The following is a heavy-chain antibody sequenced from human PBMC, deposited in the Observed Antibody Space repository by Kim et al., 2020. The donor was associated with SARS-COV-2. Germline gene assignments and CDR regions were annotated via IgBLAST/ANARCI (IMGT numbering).Heavy chain of an antibody. J-gene: IGHJ6*02. V-gene: IGHV3-13*01. D-gene: IGHD3-10*01. CDR1: GFTFSSYD. CDR2: IGTAGDT. CDR3: ARGHGYGSGTDYYYSGMDV. Sequence: GGSLRLSCAASGFTFSSYDMHWVRQATGKGLEWVSAIGTAGDTYYPGSAKGRFTISRENAKNSLYLQMNSLRAGDTAVYYCARGHGYGSGTDYYYSGMDVWGQGTTVTVSS.